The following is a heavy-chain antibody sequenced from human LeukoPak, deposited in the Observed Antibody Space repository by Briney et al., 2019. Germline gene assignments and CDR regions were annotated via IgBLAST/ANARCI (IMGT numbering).Heavy chain of an antibody. CDR1: GFSFSGFD. J-gene: IGHJ6*02. V-gene: IGHV3-73*01. D-gene: IGHD2-15*01. CDR2: IRSKGNNYAT. Sequence: GGSLRLSCAASGFSFSGFDIHWVRQASGKGLEWVGRIRSKGNNYATAYAASVRGRFTISRDDSKNTAYLQMNSLKTEDTAVYYCTRQGGDVWGQGTTVTVSS. CDR3: TRQGGDV.